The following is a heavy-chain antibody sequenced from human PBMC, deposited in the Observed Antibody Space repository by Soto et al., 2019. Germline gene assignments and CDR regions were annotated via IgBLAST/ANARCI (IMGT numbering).Heavy chain of an antibody. V-gene: IGHV5-10-1*01. J-gene: IGHJ6*02. CDR1: GYSFTTHW. CDR2: IDPSNSYI. CDR3: ARRLSGPKEEYNAYYFYGLDV. D-gene: IGHD1-1*01. Sequence: PGESLKISCQGSGYSFTTHWITWVRQTPGKGLEWMGRIDPSNSYINYSPSFQGHVTISVDRSISTAYLQWSRLGASDNAIYYCARRLSGPKEEYNAYYFYGLDVWGRGTKVTVSS.